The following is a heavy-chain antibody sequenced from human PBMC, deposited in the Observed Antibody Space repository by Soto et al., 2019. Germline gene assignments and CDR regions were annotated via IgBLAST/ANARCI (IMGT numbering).Heavy chain of an antibody. V-gene: IGHV4-39*01. CDR3: ARQPTTGDTDLWFDP. D-gene: IGHD2-21*01. J-gene: IGHJ5*02. Sequence: QLQLLESGPGLVKASETLSLTCNVSGGSISTSRSYWAWIRQPPGKVLEWLANIFYSGSTYYNPSLESRVTVPVDTSKNEFSLKLRSVTAADTAVYYCARQPTTGDTDLWFDPWGQGTLVTVSS. CDR2: IFYSGST. CDR1: GGSISTSRSY.